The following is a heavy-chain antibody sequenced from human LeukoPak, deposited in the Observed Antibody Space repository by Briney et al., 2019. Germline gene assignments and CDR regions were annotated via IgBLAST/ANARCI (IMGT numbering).Heavy chain of an antibody. CDR2: INHSGST. V-gene: IGHV4-34*01. CDR1: GGSFSGYY. J-gene: IGHJ6*03. Sequence: SETLSLTCAVYGGSFSGYYWSWIRQPPGKGLEWIGEINHSGSTNYNPSLKSRVTTSVDTSKNQFSLRLSSVTAADTAVYYCAASKKYGSGSYYVYYMDVWGKGTTVTISS. CDR3: AASKKYGSGSYYVYYMDV. D-gene: IGHD3-10*01.